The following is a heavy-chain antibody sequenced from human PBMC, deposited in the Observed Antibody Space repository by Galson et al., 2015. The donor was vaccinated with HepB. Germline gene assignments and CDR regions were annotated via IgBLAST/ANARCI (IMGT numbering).Heavy chain of an antibody. CDR3: AKGYDCWSGYTYWYFDL. CDR1: GFSFSYYA. D-gene: IGHD3-3*01. CDR2: INSNGGST. J-gene: IGHJ2*01. V-gene: IGHV3-23*01. Sequence: SLRLSCAASGFSFSYYAMTWVRQAPGEGLEWVATINSNGGSTYYADSVKGWFTITRDNSKSTPYVQMNSLRAEDTAVFYCAKGYDCWSGYTYWYFDLWGRGTLVTVSS.